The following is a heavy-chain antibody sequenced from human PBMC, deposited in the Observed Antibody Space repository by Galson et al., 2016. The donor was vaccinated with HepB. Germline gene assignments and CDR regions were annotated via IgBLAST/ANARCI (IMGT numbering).Heavy chain of an antibody. D-gene: IGHD3-10*01. V-gene: IGHV4-31*03. Sequence: TLSLTCTVSGGSISSGGYYWSWIRQHPGKGLEWIGYIYYSGSTYYNPSLKSRVTISVDTSKNQFSLKLSSVTAADTAVYYCARVVVQGRPHKNAFDIWGQGTMVTVSS. CDR3: ARVVVQGRPHKNAFDI. CDR2: IYYSGST. CDR1: GGSISSGGYY. J-gene: IGHJ3*02.